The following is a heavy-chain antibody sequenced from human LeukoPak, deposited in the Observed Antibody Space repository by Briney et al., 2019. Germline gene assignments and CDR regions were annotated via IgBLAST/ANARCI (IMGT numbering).Heavy chain of an antibody. Sequence: PGGFLRLSCAASGFTFSNYWMSWVRQAPGKGLEWVANIKQDGSEKYYVDSVKGRFTISRDNAKNSLYLQMNSLRAEDTAVYYCARGRIRGTYGYWGQGTLVTVSS. V-gene: IGHV3-7*01. CDR1: GFTFSNYW. D-gene: IGHD3-10*01. CDR3: ARGRIRGTYGY. CDR2: IKQDGSEK. J-gene: IGHJ4*02.